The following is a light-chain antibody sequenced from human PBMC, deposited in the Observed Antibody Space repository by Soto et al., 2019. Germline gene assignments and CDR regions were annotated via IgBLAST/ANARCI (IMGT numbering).Light chain of an antibody. CDR1: SCDVGSYNL. CDR3: CSYAGSSTVV. V-gene: IGLV2-23*01. J-gene: IGLJ2*01. Sequence: QSVLTQPASVSGSPGQSIAISCAGTSCDVGSYNLVSWYQQHPGKAPKLMIYEGSKRPSGVSNRFSGSKSGNTASLTISGLQPEDEADYYCCSYAGSSTVVFGGGTQLTVL. CDR2: EGS.